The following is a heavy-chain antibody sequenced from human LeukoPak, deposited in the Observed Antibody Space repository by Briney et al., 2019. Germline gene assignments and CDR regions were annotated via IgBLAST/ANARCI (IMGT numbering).Heavy chain of an antibody. Sequence: GGSLRLSCAASGFTFSSCDVSWVRQAPGKGLEWVPGISSSGANTHYADSVRGRFTISRDNSNNTLYLQMASLRAEDTAIYYCAKDSSMWFGILVNYFDYLGQGTLVTVSS. CDR1: GFTFSSCD. V-gene: IGHV3-23*01. J-gene: IGHJ4*02. CDR2: ISSSGANT. CDR3: AKDSSMWFGILVNYFDY. D-gene: IGHD3-10*01.